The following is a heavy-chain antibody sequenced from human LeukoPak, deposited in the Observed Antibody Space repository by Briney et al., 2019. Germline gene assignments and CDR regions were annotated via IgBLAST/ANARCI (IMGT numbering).Heavy chain of an antibody. CDR2: IYPGDSET. CDR3: ARHQTYYYGSGSLNYFDY. V-gene: IGHV5-51*01. CDR1: GYSFTSYW. Sequence: GESLQISCKGSGYSFTSYWIGWVRQLPGKGLEWMGIIYPGDSETRYSPSFQGQVTISADKSISTAYLQWSSLRASDTAMYYCARHQTYYYGSGSLNYFDYWGQGTLVTVSS. D-gene: IGHD3-10*01. J-gene: IGHJ4*02.